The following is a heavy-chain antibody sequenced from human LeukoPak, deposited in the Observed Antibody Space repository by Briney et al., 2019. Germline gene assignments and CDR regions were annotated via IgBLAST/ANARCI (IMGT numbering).Heavy chain of an antibody. V-gene: IGHV6-1*01. CDR2: TYNSSEWYN. J-gene: IGHJ4*02. Sequence: SQTLSLTCAISGDSVSSNSAAWHSTRQSPSRGLGWLGRTYNSSEWYNDYAVSVKSRITIYPDTSKSQFSLQLNSVTPEDTAVYYCARDPYSSSSFDFWGQGTLVTVSS. CDR3: ARDPYSSSSFDF. D-gene: IGHD6-6*01. CDR1: GDSVSSNSAA.